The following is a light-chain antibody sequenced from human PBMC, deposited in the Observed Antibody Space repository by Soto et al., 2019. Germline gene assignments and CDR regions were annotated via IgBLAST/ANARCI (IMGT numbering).Light chain of an antibody. Sequence: EIVLTQSPATLSLSPGERATLSCRASQSVSSYLAWYQQKPGQAPRLLIYDASNRATGIPARLSGSGSATDFTVTISSLGPEGFAVYYCQQRSNWPSFGGGTKVEIK. CDR1: QSVSSY. CDR2: DAS. V-gene: IGKV3-11*01. J-gene: IGKJ4*01. CDR3: QQRSNWPS.